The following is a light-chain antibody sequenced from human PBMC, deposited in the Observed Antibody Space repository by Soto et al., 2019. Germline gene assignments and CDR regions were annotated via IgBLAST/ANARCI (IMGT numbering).Light chain of an antibody. CDR3: QRYGTSLPLT. Sequence: EIVLTQSPGTLSLSPGDRATLSCRASQSVSSNYLAWYQQKPGQAPRLLIYGASSRATGIPDRFSGSGSGTDFTLTISRLEPEDFAVYYCQRYGTSLPLTFGGGTRWIS. CDR2: GAS. CDR1: QSVSSNY. J-gene: IGKJ4*01. V-gene: IGKV3-20*01.